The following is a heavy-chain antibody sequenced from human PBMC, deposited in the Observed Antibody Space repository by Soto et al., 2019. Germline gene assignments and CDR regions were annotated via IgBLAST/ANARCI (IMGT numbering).Heavy chain of an antibody. J-gene: IGHJ3*01. V-gene: IGHV3-30*18. D-gene: IGHD5-18*01. Sequence: PGGSLRLSCAASGFTFSDHYMDWVRQAPGKGLEWVAVISYDGNNKYYAQSVKGRFTISRDNSKNTLFLNMDSLRPEDTAVYHCVKGGVDTVVVNRPDAFDFWGPAPMGTAS. CDR2: ISYDGNNK. CDR3: VKGGVDTVVVNRPDAFDF. CDR1: GFTFSDHY.